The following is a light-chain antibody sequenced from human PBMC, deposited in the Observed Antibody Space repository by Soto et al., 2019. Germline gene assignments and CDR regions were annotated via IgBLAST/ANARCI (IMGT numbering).Light chain of an antibody. V-gene: IGKV1-8*01. Sequence: AVQLTQSPSALSASVGDRVTITCRASQTISSWLAWYQQKPGKAPKLLIYAASTLQSGVPSRFSGSGSGTDFTLTISCLQSEDFATYYCQQYYSYPQTFGQGTKVDI. CDR1: QTISSW. CDR2: AAS. CDR3: QQYYSYPQT. J-gene: IGKJ1*01.